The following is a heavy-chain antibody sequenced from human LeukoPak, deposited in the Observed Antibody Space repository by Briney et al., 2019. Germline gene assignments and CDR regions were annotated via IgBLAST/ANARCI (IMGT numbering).Heavy chain of an antibody. CDR1: GFTFSTYN. Sequence: GGSLRLSCAASGFTFSTYNMNWVRQAPGKGLEWVSSITSSSSYIYYADSVKGRFTISRDNAKNSLYLQMNSLRAEDTAVYYCARDPYSGGYGAYYYYYMDVWGKGTTVTISS. CDR2: ITSSSSYI. D-gene: IGHD1-26*01. V-gene: IGHV3-21*01. J-gene: IGHJ6*03. CDR3: ARDPYSGGYGAYYYYYMDV.